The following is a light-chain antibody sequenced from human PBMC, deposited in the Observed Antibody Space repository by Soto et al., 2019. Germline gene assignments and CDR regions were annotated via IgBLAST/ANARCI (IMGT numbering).Light chain of an antibody. Sequence: DIQMTQSPSSLSASVGDRVTITCQTSQSINTYLNRYQQKPGKAPKLLIYGASSLQSGVPLRFSGSGSGTDFTLTISSLEPEDFATYYCQESYSVLWGTCGQGTKVDIK. V-gene: IGKV1-39*01. CDR1: QSINTY. CDR3: QESYSVLWGT. CDR2: GAS. J-gene: IGKJ1*01.